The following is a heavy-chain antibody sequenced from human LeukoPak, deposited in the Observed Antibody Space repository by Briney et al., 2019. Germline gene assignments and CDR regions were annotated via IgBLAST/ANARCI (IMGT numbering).Heavy chain of an antibody. CDR2: IYYSGST. V-gene: IGHV4-30-4*01. CDR3: ARYFHGKHWNYYFDY. J-gene: IGHJ4*02. CDR1: GGSISSADYY. D-gene: IGHD1-7*01. Sequence: SQTLSLTCTVSGGSISSADYYWIWIRQPPGKGLEWIGYIYYSGSTYYNPSLKSRVTISVDTSKNQFSLKLSSVTAADTAVYYCARYFHGKHWNYYFDYWGQGTLVTVSS.